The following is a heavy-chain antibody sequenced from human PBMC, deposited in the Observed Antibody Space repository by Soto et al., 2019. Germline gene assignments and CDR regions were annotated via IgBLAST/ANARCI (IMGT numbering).Heavy chain of an antibody. Sequence: SVKVSCKASGGTFSSYAISWVRQAPGQGLEWMGGIIPIFGTANYAQKFQGRVTITADKSTSTAYMELSSLRSEDTAVYYCARTSVGYSSSTYYFDYWGQGTLVTVS. D-gene: IGHD6-6*01. CDR2: IIPIFGTA. V-gene: IGHV1-69*06. CDR1: GGTFSSYA. CDR3: ARTSVGYSSSTYYFDY. J-gene: IGHJ4*02.